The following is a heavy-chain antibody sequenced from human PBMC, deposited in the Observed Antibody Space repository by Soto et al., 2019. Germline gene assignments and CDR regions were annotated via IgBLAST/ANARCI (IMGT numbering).Heavy chain of an antibody. Sequence: QVQLVQSGAEVKKPGSSVNVSCKASGGTFSSYAITWVRQAPGQGLEWMGGIIPIFGTANYAQKFQGRVTITADESTSTDYMELSSLRSEDTAVYYCARVRCPGSGYYPYWFDPWGQGTLVTVSS. CDR3: ARVRCPGSGYYPYWFDP. CDR1: GGTFSSYA. D-gene: IGHD3-22*01. J-gene: IGHJ5*02. CDR2: IIPIFGTA. V-gene: IGHV1-69*12.